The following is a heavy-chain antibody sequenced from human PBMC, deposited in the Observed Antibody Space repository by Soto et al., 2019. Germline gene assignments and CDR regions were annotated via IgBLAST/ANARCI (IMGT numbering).Heavy chain of an antibody. Sequence: ASVKVSCKASGYTFTGHYIHWVRQAPGQGLEWMGWINPISGDTDYAQKFQDRVTMTRDTSITTAYMDLSRLMSGDTAVHYCARVKGNPYGMDVWGQGPRSPSP. D-gene: IGHD4-4*01. CDR1: GYTFTGHY. CDR2: INPISGDT. J-gene: IGHJ6*02. CDR3: ARVKGNPYGMDV. V-gene: IGHV1-2*02.